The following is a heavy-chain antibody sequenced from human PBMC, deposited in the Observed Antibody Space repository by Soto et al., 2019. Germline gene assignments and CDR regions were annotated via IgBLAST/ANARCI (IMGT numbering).Heavy chain of an antibody. Sequence: QVQLVQSGAEVKKPGSSVKVSCKASGGTFRSYVISWVRQAPGQGLEWMGGIMPIFGTANYAQKFQGRVTISADESTTRAYMELSSLRSEDTAVYYCARLGEMGTNFLDSFDIWGQGTMVTVSS. J-gene: IGHJ3*02. CDR2: IMPIFGTA. D-gene: IGHD1-1*01. V-gene: IGHV1-69*12. CDR1: GGTFRSYV. CDR3: ARLGEMGTNFLDSFDI.